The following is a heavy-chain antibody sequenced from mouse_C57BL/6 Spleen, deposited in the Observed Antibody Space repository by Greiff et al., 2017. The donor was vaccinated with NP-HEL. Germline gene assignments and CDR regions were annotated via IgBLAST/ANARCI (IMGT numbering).Heavy chain of an antibody. CDR2: ISYDGSN. V-gene: IGHV3-6*01. CDR1: GYSITSGYY. Sequence: EVQLVESGPGLVKPSQSLSLTCSVTGYSITSGYYWNWIRQFPGNKLEWMGYISYDGSNNYNPSLKNRISITRDTSKNQFFLKLNSVTTEDTATYYCARGRVITTVVDYFDYWGQGTTLTVSS. CDR3: ARGRVITTVVDYFDY. D-gene: IGHD1-1*01. J-gene: IGHJ2*01.